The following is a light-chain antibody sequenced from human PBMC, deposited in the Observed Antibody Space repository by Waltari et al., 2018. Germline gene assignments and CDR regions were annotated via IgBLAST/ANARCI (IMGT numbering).Light chain of an antibody. CDR1: SSDVGGYNY. CDR2: DVY. J-gene: IGLJ2*01. V-gene: IGLV2-11*01. CDR3: CSYAGSYTLI. Sequence: QSALTQPRSVSGSPGQSVTISCTGTSSDVGGYNYVPWYQHHPGKAPKLMLYDVYKRPSGVPDRFSGSKSGNTASLTISGLQVEDEADYYCCSYAGSYTLIFGGGTKLTVL.